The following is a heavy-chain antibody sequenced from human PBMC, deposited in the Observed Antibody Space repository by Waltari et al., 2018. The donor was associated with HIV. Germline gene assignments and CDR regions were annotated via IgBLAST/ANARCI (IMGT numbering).Heavy chain of an antibody. V-gene: IGHV3-23*01. CDR2: ISGSGGST. J-gene: IGHJ3*02. CDR3: AKDVVPVVTNSFNAFDI. Sequence: EVQLLESGGGLVQPGGSLRLSCAASGFTFSSYAMSWVRQAPGKGLEWVSAISGSGGSTYYADSVKGRFTISRDNSKNTLYLQMNSLRAEDTAVYYCAKDVVPVVTNSFNAFDIWGQGTMVTVSS. CDR1: GFTFSSYA. D-gene: IGHD2-8*02.